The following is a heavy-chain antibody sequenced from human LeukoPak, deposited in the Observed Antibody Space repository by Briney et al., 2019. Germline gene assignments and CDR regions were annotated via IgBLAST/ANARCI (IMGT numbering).Heavy chain of an antibody. CDR1: GYGFTSYW. Sequence: KHGESLKISCKGSGYGFTSYWIGWVRQMPGKGLEWMGIIYPGDSDTRYSPSFQGQVTISADKSISTAYLQWSSLKASDTAMYYCARSGVAAHFPNWFDPWGQGTLVTVSS. CDR3: ARSGVAAHFPNWFDP. V-gene: IGHV5-51*01. J-gene: IGHJ5*02. CDR2: IYPGDSDT. D-gene: IGHD6-6*01.